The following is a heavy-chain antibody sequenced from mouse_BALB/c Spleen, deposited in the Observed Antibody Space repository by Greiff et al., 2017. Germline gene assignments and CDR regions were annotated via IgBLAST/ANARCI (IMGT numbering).Heavy chain of an antibody. CDR3: VRDGGYWFAY. J-gene: IGHJ3*01. CDR1: GFSLTSYD. Sequence: VKLMESGPGLVAPSQSLSITCTVSGFSLTSYDISWIRQPPGKGLEWLGVIWTGGGTNYNSAFMSRLSISKDNSKSQVFLKMNSLQTDDTAIYYCVRDGGYWFAYWGQGTLVTVSA. V-gene: IGHV2-9-2*01. D-gene: IGHD2-2*01. CDR2: IWTGGGT.